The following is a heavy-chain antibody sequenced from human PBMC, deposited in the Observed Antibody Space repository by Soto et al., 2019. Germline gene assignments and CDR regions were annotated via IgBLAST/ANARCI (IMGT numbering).Heavy chain of an antibody. CDR1: GFTFSSYA. CDR3: TTDWAYDSSGYYYDDPLFDY. V-gene: IGHV3-23*01. CDR2: ISGSGGST. D-gene: IGHD3-22*01. Sequence: GGSLRLSCAASGFTFSSYAMSWVRQAPGKGLEWVSAISGSGGSTYYADSVKGRFTISRDNSKNTLYLQMNSLRAEDTAVYYCTTDWAYDSSGYYYDDPLFDYWGQGTLVTVSS. J-gene: IGHJ4*02.